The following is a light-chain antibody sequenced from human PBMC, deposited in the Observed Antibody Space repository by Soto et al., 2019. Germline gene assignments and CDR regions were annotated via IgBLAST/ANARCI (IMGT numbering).Light chain of an antibody. J-gene: IGKJ2*01. CDR2: GAS. V-gene: IGKV3-15*01. Sequence: EIVMTQSPATLSVSPGERATLSCRASQSVNSNLAWFQQKPGQAPRLLIYGASTRATGIPVRFTGSGSGTEFTLTIGSLQSEDFAVYSCQQYNTWYTFGQGTKLEIK. CDR3: QQYNTWYT. CDR1: QSVNSN.